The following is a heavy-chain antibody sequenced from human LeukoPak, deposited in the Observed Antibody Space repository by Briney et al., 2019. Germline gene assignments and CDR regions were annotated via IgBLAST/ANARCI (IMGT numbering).Heavy chain of an antibody. Sequence: GGSLRLSCAASGFTFGSYAMTWVRQAPGKGLEWVAVISYDGSNKYYADSVKGRFTISRDNSKNTLYLQMNSLRAEDTAVYYCARRAGAYSHPYDYWGQGTLVTVSS. V-gene: IGHV3-30*04. CDR3: ARRAGAYSHPYDY. CDR1: GFTFGSYA. CDR2: ISYDGSNK. D-gene: IGHD4/OR15-4a*01. J-gene: IGHJ4*02.